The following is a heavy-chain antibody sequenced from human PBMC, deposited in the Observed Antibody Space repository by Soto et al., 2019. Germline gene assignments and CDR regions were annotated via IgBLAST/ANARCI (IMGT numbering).Heavy chain of an antibody. CDR2: INAGNGNT. D-gene: IGHD3-3*01. CDR1: GYTSTSYA. Sequence: ASVKVSCKASGYTSTSYAMHWVRQAPGQRLEWMGWINAGNGNTKYSQKFRGRVTITRDTSASTAYMELSSLRSEDTAVYYCAREAVLRFLEWPYDSFDYWGQGTLVTVSS. V-gene: IGHV1-3*01. CDR3: AREAVLRFLEWPYDSFDY. J-gene: IGHJ4*02.